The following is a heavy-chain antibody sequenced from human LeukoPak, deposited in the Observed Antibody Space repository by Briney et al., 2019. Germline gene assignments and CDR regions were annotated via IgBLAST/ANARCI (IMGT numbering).Heavy chain of an antibody. CDR3: ARDPYCSGGSCYPFDY. Sequence: ASETLSLTCTVSGYSISRGYFWGWIRQPPGKGLEWIGSMYHSGSIYHNPSLKSRVTISLDTSRNQFSLKLYSVTAADTAVYYCARDPYCSGGSCYPFDYWGQGTLVTVSS. CDR1: GYSISRGYF. CDR2: MYHSGSI. D-gene: IGHD2-15*01. V-gene: IGHV4-38-2*02. J-gene: IGHJ4*02.